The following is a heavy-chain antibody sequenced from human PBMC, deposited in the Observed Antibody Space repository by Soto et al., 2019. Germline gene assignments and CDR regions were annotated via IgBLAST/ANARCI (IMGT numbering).Heavy chain of an antibody. CDR2: IIPIFGTA. CDR1: GGTFSSYA. V-gene: IGHV1-69*06. J-gene: IGHJ6*02. Sequence: GASVKVSCKASGGTFSSYAISWVRQAPGQGLEWMGGIIPIFGTANYAQKFQGRVTITADKSTSTAYMELSSLRSEDTAVYYCARGVYSSGWYVEIGTDVWGQGTTVTVSS. D-gene: IGHD6-19*01. CDR3: ARGVYSSGWYVEIGTDV.